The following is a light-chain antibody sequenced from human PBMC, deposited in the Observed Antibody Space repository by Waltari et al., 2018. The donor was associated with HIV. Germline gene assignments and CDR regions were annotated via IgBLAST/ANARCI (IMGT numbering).Light chain of an antibody. CDR1: SRDTGGYTY. V-gene: IGLV2-8*01. J-gene: IGLJ2*01. Sequence: QSALTPPPSASGSPVQSLTITCTGTSRDTGGYTYFPLYQQHPGKAPKLILTEVTKRPSGVPDRCSGSKSGNTSSLTVSGLQAEDEAHYYCSSYAPTNNFYVLFGGGTALTVL. CDR2: EVT. CDR3: SSYAPTNNFYVL.